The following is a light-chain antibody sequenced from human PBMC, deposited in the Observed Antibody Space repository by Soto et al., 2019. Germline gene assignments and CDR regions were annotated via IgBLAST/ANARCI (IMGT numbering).Light chain of an antibody. J-gene: IGKJ4*01. CDR2: GTS. V-gene: IGKV3-20*01. Sequence: EIVLTQSPGTLSLSPGERATLSCRASQSVSIRYLAWYQQKPGQAPRLLIFGTSSRATGIPDRFSGSGSGTDFTLTSSRLEPESFAVYYCQPSDGTPLTFAGGTKVEIK. CDR1: QSVSIRY. CDR3: QPSDGTPLT.